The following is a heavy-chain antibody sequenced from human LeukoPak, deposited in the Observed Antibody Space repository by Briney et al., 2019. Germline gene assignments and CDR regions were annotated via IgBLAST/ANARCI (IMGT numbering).Heavy chain of an antibody. J-gene: IGHJ4*02. D-gene: IGHD3-3*01. Sequence: SETLSLTCTVSGGSISSGNYYWGWIRQPPGKGLEWIASIHYSETTYYNPSPKSRVTISVDTSKNHFSLELSSVTAADTAVYYCARGLYDYYFDYWGQGTLVTVSS. CDR1: GGSISSGNYY. CDR2: IHYSETT. CDR3: ARGLYDYYFDY. V-gene: IGHV4-39*02.